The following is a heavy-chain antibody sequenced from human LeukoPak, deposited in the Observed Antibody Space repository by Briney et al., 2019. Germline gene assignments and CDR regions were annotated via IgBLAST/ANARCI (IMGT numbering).Heavy chain of an antibody. CDR2: ISNSGGST. J-gene: IGHJ4*02. CDR1: GFTFSSYA. V-gene: IGHV3-23*01. D-gene: IGHD3-16*02. Sequence: GGSLRLSCAASGFTFSSYAMSWVRQAPGKGLEWVSTISNSGGSTHYADSVKGRFTISRDNSKNTLYLQMNSLRAEDTAVYYCAKDSYYDYIWGSYRYTNKFDYWGQGTLVTVSS. CDR3: AKDSYYDYIWGSYRYTNKFDY.